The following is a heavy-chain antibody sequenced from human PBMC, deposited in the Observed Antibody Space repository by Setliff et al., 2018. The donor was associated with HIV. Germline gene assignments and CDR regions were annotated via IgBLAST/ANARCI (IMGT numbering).Heavy chain of an antibody. CDR3: ARQAWHYDRDGYFIDY. CDR2: IYQTGKT. CDR1: GYSISNGYY. D-gene: IGHD3-22*01. J-gene: IGHJ4*02. V-gene: IGHV4-38-2*02. Sequence: SSETLSLTCSVSGYSISNGYYWGWIRQPPGKGLEWVGTIYQTGKTYYSPSLKSRVTVSVDMSRYQFSVKLNSATAADTAVYYCARQAWHYDRDGYFIDYWGQGMLVTVSS.